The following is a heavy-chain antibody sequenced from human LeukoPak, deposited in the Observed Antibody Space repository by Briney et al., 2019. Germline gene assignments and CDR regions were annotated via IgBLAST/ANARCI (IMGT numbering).Heavy chain of an antibody. V-gene: IGHV3-66*01. CDR3: ASDYYGSGSYCD. CDR2: IYSGSST. J-gene: IGHJ4*02. CDR1: GFTVSSNY. Sequence: GGSLRLSCAASGFTVSSNYMSWVRQAPGKGLEWVSVIYSGSSTYYADSVKGRFTISRDNSKNTLYLQMNSLRAEDTAVYYCASDYYGSGSYCDWGQGTLVTVSS. D-gene: IGHD3-10*01.